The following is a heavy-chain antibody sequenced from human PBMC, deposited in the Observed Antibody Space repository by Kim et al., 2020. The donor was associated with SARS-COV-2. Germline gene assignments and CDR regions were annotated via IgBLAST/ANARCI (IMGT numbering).Heavy chain of an antibody. D-gene: IGHD6-6*01. Sequence: NPSLKSRVTISVDKSKNQFSLKLSSVTAADTAVYYCARDQGAARGYYFDYWGQGTLVTVSS. CDR3: ARDQGAARGYYFDY. J-gene: IGHJ4*02. V-gene: IGHV4-4*02.